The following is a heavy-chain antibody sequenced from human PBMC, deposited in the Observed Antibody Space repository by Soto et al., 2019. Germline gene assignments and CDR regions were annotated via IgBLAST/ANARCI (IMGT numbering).Heavy chain of an antibody. CDR3: ARIRPPPYSSSLESDY. CDR1: GGSISSENFY. Sequence: SETLSLTCTVSGGSISSENFYWGWIRQPPRKGLEWIGSVYYSGTTYYNPSLKSRVTISVDTSKNQFSLKLSSVTAADTATYYCARIRPPPYSSSLESDYWGQGTLVTVSS. D-gene: IGHD6-6*01. J-gene: IGHJ4*02. CDR2: VYYSGTT. V-gene: IGHV4-39*01.